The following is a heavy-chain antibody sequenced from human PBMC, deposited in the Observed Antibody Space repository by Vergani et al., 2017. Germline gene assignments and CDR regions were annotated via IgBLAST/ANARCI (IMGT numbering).Heavy chain of an antibody. CDR2: ISGSGGST. V-gene: IGHV3-23*01. CDR3: AKEQQWLVRPGDCLDY. Sequence: EVQLLESGGGLVQPGGSLRLSCAASGFTFSSYAMSWVRQAPGKGLEWVSAISGSGGSTYYADSVKGRFTISRDNSKNTLYLQMNSLRAEDTAVYYCAKEQQWLVRPGDCLDYWGQGTLVTVSS. D-gene: IGHD6-19*01. J-gene: IGHJ4*02. CDR1: GFTFSSYA.